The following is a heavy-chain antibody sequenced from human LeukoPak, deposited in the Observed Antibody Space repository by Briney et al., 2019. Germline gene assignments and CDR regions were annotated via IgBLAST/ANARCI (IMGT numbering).Heavy chain of an antibody. J-gene: IGHJ4*02. V-gene: IGHV3-23*01. CDR1: GFTFSSYA. D-gene: IGHD3-3*01. CDR2: ISGSGGST. CDR3: ARLREIPVFGVVTKSTSYFDY. Sequence: GGSLRLSCAASGFTFSSYAMSWVRQAPGKGLERVSAISGSGGSTYYADSVKGRFTISRDNSKNTLYLQMNSLRAEDTAVYYCARLREIPVFGVVTKSTSYFDYWGQGTLVTVSS.